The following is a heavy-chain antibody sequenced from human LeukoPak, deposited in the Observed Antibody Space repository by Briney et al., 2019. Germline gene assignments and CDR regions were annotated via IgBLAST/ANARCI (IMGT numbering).Heavy chain of an antibody. CDR2: IKQDGSEK. J-gene: IGHJ4*02. Sequence: GESLRLSCAASGFTFTTYWMSWVRQAPGKGLEWVANIKQDGSEKYYVDPVKGRFTISRDNAKNSLYLQMNSLRAEDTAVYYCARVSEGCSGGSCYAYYFDYWGQGTLVTVSS. D-gene: IGHD2-15*01. V-gene: IGHV3-7*01. CDR1: GFTFTTYW. CDR3: ARVSEGCSGGSCYAYYFDY.